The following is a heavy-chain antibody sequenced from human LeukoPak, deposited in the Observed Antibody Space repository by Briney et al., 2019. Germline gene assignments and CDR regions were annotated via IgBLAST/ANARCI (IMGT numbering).Heavy chain of an antibody. Sequence: GGSLRLSCAASGFTFSSYAMSWVRQAPGKGLEWVSAISSNGGNTYYADSVKGRFTISRDNSKSTLYLQMNSLRAEDTAVYYCAKPPMVRGVDYFDYWDQGTLVTVSS. CDR3: AKPPMVRGVDYFDY. CDR1: GFTFSSYA. J-gene: IGHJ4*02. V-gene: IGHV3-23*01. D-gene: IGHD3-10*01. CDR2: ISSNGGNT.